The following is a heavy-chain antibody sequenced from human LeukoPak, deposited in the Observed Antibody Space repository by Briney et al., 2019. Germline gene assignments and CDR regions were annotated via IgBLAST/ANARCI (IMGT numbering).Heavy chain of an antibody. V-gene: IGHV1-69*06. CDR1: GGTFSSYA. CDR2: IIPIFGTA. CDR3: ARTTEGGYTYDYFYYYYMDV. J-gene: IGHJ6*03. Sequence: SVKVSCKASGGTFSSYAISWVRQAPGHGLEWMGGIIPIFGTANYAQKFQGRVTITADKSTSTAYMELSSLRSEDTAVYYCARTTEGGYTYDYFYYYYMDVWGKGTTVTISS. D-gene: IGHD5-18*01.